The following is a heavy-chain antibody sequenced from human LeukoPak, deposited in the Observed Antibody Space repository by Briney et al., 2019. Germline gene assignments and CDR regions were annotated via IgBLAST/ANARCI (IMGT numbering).Heavy chain of an antibody. CDR1: GGTFSSYA. D-gene: IGHD5-18*01. J-gene: IGHJ4*02. CDR2: INPNSGGT. V-gene: IGHV1-2*02. CDR3: ARESMVTYYFDY. Sequence: ASVKVSCKASGGTFSSYAISWVRQAPGQGLEWMGWINPNSGGTNYAQKFQGRVTMTRDTSISTAYMELSRLRSDDTAVYYCARESMVTYYFDYWGQGTLVTVSS.